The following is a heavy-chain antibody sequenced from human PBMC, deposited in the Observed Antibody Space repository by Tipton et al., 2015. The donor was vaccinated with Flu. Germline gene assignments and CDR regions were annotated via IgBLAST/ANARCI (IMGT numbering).Heavy chain of an antibody. V-gene: IGHV4-39*07. CDR3: ASGYSYGGGHAFDI. D-gene: IGHD5-18*01. J-gene: IGHJ3*02. Sequence: GLVKPSETLSLTCTVSGGSISSSSYYWGWIRQPPGKGLEWIGSIYYSGSTYYNPSLKSRVTISVDTSKNQFSLKLSSVTAADTAVYYCASGYSYGGGHAFDIWGQGTMVTVSS. CDR2: IYYSGST. CDR1: GGSISSSSYY.